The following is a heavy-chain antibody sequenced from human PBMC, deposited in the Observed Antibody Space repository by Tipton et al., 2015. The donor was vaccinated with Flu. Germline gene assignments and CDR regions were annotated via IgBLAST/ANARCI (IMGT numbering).Heavy chain of an antibody. D-gene: IGHD4-11*01. V-gene: IGHV4-59*01. CDR1: GGSINDYY. CDR3: ARRDYSNYVSDPKNWFDP. J-gene: IGHJ5*02. Sequence: LRLSCSVSGGSINDYYWNWIRQSPEKGLEWIAYINDRGYTNYKPSLKGRVVISVDMSKNQFSLRLNSVTAADTAVYYCARRDYSNYVSDPKNWFDPWGQGILVTVSS. CDR2: INDRGYT.